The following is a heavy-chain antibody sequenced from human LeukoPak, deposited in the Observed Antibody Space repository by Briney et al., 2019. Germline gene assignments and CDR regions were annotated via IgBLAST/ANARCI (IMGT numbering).Heavy chain of an antibody. V-gene: IGHV3-23*01. D-gene: IGHD3-22*01. J-gene: IGHJ4*02. CDR2: TSDRGDYT. CDR3: ARVPGYDSSGYFDY. Sequence: PGGSLRLSCAASGFTFTSYSMSWVRQAPGKGLEWVSGTSDRGDYTYYADSVKGRFTISRDNSKNTLYLQMNSLRAEDTAVYYCARVPGYDSSGYFDYWGQGTLVTVSS. CDR1: GFTFTSYS.